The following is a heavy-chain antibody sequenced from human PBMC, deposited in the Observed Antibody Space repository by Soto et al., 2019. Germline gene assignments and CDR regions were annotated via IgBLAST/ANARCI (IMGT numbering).Heavy chain of an antibody. V-gene: IGHV3-11*06. CDR3: ARDRAFFGGDCYPGYFDF. J-gene: IGHJ4*02. Sequence: PGRSLRLSCAASGFTFSDYYMSWIRQAPGKGLEWVSYISGTSSYTNYADSVKGRFTISRDNAKKSLYLDMSSLRAEDTAVYYCARDRAFFGGDCYPGYFDFRDKGILVTVS. D-gene: IGHD2-21*02. CDR2: ISGTSSYT. CDR1: GFTFSDYY.